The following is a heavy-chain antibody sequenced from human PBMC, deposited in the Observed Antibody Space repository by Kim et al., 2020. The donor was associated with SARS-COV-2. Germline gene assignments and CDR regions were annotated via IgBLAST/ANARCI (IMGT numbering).Heavy chain of an antibody. J-gene: IGHJ4*02. CDR3: ARACIFDFWSGYEYYFYY. V-gene: IGHV3-11*01. D-gene: IGHD3-3*01. Sequence: KGRFTISRDNAKNPLYLQMNSLGAENTAVYYCARACIFDFWSGYEYYFYYWGQGTLVTVSS.